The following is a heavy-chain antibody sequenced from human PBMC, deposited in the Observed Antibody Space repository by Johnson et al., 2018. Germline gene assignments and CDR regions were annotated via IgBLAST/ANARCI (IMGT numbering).Heavy chain of an antibody. V-gene: IGHV3-23*04. CDR3: AQDDRCRCNGGTCYLDY. CDR1: GFSFGSYA. D-gene: IGHD2-15*01. CDR2: ISGSGGST. Sequence: VQLVQSGGGLVQPGESLRLSCAASGFSFGSYAMSWVRQAPGKGLEWVSVISGSGGSTYYADSVKGRFTITRDNSKNTLYLQMNSLRDEDTAVYYCAQDDRCRCNGGTCYLDYWGQGTLVTVSS. J-gene: IGHJ4*02.